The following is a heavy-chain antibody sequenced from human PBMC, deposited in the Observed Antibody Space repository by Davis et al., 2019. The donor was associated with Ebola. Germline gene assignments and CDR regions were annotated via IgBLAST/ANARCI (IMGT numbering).Heavy chain of an antibody. Sequence: GESLKISCETSGFIFRNYVMSWVRQTPGKGLEWVSVFYVGGATYYADSVRGRFTISRDESKNTLNLQMTTLRADDTAVYFCARGDGYNFWDFWGQGTLVTVSS. CDR3: ARGDGYNFWDF. CDR1: GFIFRNYV. CDR2: FYVGGAT. D-gene: IGHD5-24*01. V-gene: IGHV3-53*01. J-gene: IGHJ4*02.